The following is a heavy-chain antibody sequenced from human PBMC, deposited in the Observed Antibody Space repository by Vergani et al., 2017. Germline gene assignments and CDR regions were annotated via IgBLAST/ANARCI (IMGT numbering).Heavy chain of an antibody. J-gene: IGHJ4*02. CDR3: ARDSYGSVY. Sequence: EVQLVESGGGLVKPGGSLKLSCAASGFTFISYSLYWVRQAPGKGLEWVAFISSGGTYKYYADSVKGRFTISRDDAQNSLHLKMSSLRADDTAVYYCARDSYGSVYWGQGTLVTVSS. D-gene: IGHD4-17*01. CDR1: GFTFISYS. CDR2: ISSGGTYK. V-gene: IGHV3-21*02.